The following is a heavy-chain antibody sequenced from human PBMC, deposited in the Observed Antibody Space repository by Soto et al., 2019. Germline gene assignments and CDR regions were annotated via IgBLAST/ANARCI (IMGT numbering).Heavy chain of an antibody. Sequence: GGSLRLSCAASGFTVSSNYMSWVRQAPGKGLEWVSVIYSGGSTYYADSVKGRFTISRDNAKNTLYLQMNSLRAGDTAVYYCAREKAGAIDYWGQGTLVTVFS. CDR3: AREKAGAIDY. V-gene: IGHV3-66*01. D-gene: IGHD6-19*01. CDR1: GFTVSSNY. J-gene: IGHJ4*02. CDR2: IYSGGST.